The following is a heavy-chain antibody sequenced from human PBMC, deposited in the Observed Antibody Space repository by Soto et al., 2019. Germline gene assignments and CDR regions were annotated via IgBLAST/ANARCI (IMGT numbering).Heavy chain of an antibody. CDR1: GFTFSSYA. CDR2: VSGNGGSA. D-gene: IGHD6-19*01. Sequence: EVQLLESGGGLVEPGGSLRLSCAASGFTFSSYAMSWVRQAPGKGLEWVSAVSGNGGSANYADSVKGRFTISRDNSKNPVYLQMHSLRADDTAVYYCAKGYSSGWYDYFDSWGQGTLVTVSS. J-gene: IGHJ4*02. CDR3: AKGYSSGWYDYFDS. V-gene: IGHV3-23*01.